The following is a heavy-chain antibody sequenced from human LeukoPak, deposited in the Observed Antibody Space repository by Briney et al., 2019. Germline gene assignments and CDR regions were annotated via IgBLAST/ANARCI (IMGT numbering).Heavy chain of an antibody. J-gene: IGHJ6*03. CDR3: ARDFSSSSSVYYYYYMDV. V-gene: IGHV4-34*01. CDR2: INHSGST. CDR1: GGSISNYY. D-gene: IGHD6-6*01. Sequence: SETLSLTCTVSGGSISNYYWSWIRQPPGKGLEWIGEINHSGSTNYNPSLKSRVTISVDTSKNQFSLRLNSVTAADTAVYYCARDFSSSSSVYYYYYMDVWGKGTSVTVSS.